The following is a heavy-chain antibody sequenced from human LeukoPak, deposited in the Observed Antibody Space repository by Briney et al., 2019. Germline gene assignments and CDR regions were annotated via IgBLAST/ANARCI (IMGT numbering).Heavy chain of an antibody. D-gene: IGHD3-3*01. V-gene: IGHV1-18*01. CDR3: ARSLYYDFWSGYYGMDV. CDR1: GYTFTSYG. Sequence: ASVKVSCKASGYTFTSYGISWVRQAPGQGLEWMGWISACNGNTNYAQKLQGRVTMTTDTSTSTAYMELRSLRSDDTAVYYCARSLYYDFWSGYYGMDVWGQGTTVTVSS. J-gene: IGHJ6*02. CDR2: ISACNGNT.